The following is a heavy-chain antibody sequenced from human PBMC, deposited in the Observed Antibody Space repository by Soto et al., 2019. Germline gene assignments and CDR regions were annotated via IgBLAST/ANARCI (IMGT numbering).Heavy chain of an antibody. CDR1: GFTFSDYY. Sequence: QVQLVESGGGLVKPGGSLRLSCAASGFTFSDYYMSWIRQAPGKGLEWVSYISTTSSYTNYADSVKGRFTISRDNAKNSLYLHMDSLRAEDTAVYYCARGSSAVVVLIYWGQGTLVTVSS. CDR3: ARGSSAVVVLIY. J-gene: IGHJ4*02. D-gene: IGHD3-22*01. V-gene: IGHV3-11*05. CDR2: ISTTSSYT.